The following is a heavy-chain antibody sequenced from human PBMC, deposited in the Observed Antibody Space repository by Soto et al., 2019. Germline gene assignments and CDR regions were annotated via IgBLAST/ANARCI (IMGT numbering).Heavy chain of an antibody. CDR2: INAGNGNT. CDR1: GYTFTSYA. D-gene: IGHD4-4*01. V-gene: IGHV1-3*01. Sequence: QVQLVQSGAEVKKPGASLKVSCKASGYTFTSYAMHWVRQAPGQRLEWMGWINAGNGNTKYSQKFQGRVTITRDTSASTAYMELSSLRSEDTAVYYCASSYSIYALIDYYYYGMDVWGQGTTVTVSS. CDR3: ASSYSIYALIDYYYYGMDV. J-gene: IGHJ6*02.